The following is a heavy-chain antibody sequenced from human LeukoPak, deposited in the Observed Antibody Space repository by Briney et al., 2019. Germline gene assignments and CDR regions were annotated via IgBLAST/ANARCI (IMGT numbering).Heavy chain of an antibody. D-gene: IGHD5-12*01. CDR3: ARLERSHSGDPKLFGY. V-gene: IGHV4-39*01. Sequence: SETLSLTCTVSGGSISSTSCYWGWFRQPPGKGLEWIGNIYYIGNTHYNASLKSRVTISVDTSKNQFSLKLSSVTAADTAVYYCARLERSHSGDPKLFGYWGQGTLVTVSS. CDR1: GGSISSTSCY. J-gene: IGHJ4*02. CDR2: IYYIGNT.